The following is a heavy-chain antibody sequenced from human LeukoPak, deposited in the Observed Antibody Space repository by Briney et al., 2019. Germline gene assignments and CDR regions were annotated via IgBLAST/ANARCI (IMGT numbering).Heavy chain of an antibody. CDR3: AREPYGSGSQPVDY. D-gene: IGHD3-10*01. CDR2: IIPIFGTA. V-gene: IGHV1-69*05. Sequence: GASVKVSCKASGGTFSSYAISWVRQAPGQGLEWMGRIIPIFGTANYAQKFQGRVTITTDESTSTAYMELSNLRSEDTAVYYCAREPYGSGSQPVDYWGQGTLVTVSS. J-gene: IGHJ4*02. CDR1: GGTFSSYA.